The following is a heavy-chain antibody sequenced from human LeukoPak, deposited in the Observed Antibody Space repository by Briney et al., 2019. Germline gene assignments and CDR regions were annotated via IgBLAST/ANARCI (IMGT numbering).Heavy chain of an antibody. J-gene: IGHJ4*02. CDR3: ARWWLGGLEGNYFDY. CDR1: GGSVSSGSYY. V-gene: IGHV4-61*01. Sequence: PSETLSLTCTVSGGSVSSGSYYWSWIRQPPGKGLEWIGYIYYSGSTNYNPSLKRRVTISVDTSKNQFSLKLSSVTAADTAVYYCARWWLGGLEGNYFDYWGQGTLVTVSS. CDR2: IYYSGST. D-gene: IGHD2-15*01.